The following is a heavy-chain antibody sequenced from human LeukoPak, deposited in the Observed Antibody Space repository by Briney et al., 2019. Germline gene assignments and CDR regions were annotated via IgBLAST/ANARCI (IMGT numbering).Heavy chain of an antibody. D-gene: IGHD6-13*01. Sequence: GGSLRLSCAASGFTFSSYSMNWVRQAPGKGLEWVSSISSSSSYIYYADSVKGRFTISRDNAKNSLYLQMNSLRAEDTAVYYCARVGGSSSWENWFDPWGQGTLVTVSS. CDR2: ISSSSSYI. CDR3: ARVGGSSSWENWFDP. J-gene: IGHJ5*02. V-gene: IGHV3-21*01. CDR1: GFTFSSYS.